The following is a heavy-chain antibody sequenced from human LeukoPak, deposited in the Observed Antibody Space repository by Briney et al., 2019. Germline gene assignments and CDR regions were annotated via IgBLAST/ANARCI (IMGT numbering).Heavy chain of an antibody. CDR3: GTGYCGGGNCYYFDY. V-gene: IGHV3-53*01. Sequence: PGGSLRLSCAASGFTVSSNDMSWVRQAPGKGLEWVSVIYSGGITYYADSVKGRFTISRDNSKNTLYLQMNSLRAEDTAVYYCGTGYCGGGNCYYFDYWGQGTLVTVSS. D-gene: IGHD2-15*01. CDR1: GFTVSSND. CDR2: IYSGGIT. J-gene: IGHJ4*02.